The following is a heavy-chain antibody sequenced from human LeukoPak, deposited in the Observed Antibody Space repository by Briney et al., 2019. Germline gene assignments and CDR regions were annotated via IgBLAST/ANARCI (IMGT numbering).Heavy chain of an antibody. J-gene: IGHJ6*02. CDR1: GGSISKSPYY. Sequence: SETLSLTCSVSGGSISKSPYYWAWIRQTPGKGLEWIANIYYSGNTYYNLSLESRVTISVDTSKNHFSLKLNSVTAADTAVYYCARSGPYRSGGSCYAYAMDVWGQGTTATVSS. CDR3: ARSGPYRSGGSCYAYAMDV. V-gene: IGHV4-39*02. CDR2: IYYSGNT. D-gene: IGHD2-15*01.